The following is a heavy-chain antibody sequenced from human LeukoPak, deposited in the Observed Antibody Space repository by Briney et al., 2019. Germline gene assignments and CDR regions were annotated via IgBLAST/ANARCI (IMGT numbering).Heavy chain of an antibody. J-gene: IGHJ3*02. CDR3: AKDKWELDAFDI. CDR1: GFTFSSYG. D-gene: IGHD1-26*01. V-gene: IGHV3-30*02. CDR2: IRSDGTNK. Sequence: TGGSLRLSCAAPGFTFSSYGMHWVRQAPGKGLEWVAFIRSDGTNKYYADSVKGRFTISRDNSKNTLYLQMNSLRAEDTAVFYCAKDKWELDAFDIWGQGTMVTVSS.